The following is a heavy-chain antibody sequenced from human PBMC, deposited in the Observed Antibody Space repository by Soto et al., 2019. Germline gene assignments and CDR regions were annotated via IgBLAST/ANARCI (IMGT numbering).Heavy chain of an antibody. J-gene: IGHJ6*02. CDR1: GGSISSYY. Sequence: SETLSLTCTVSGGSISSYYWSWIRQPPGKGLEWIGDIYYSGSTNYNPSLKSRVTISVDTSKNQFSLKLSSVTAADTAVYYCARGSDYVWGSYRYHYYYGMDVWRQGTTVTVSS. D-gene: IGHD3-16*02. CDR3: ARGSDYVWGSYRYHYYYGMDV. V-gene: IGHV4-59*01. CDR2: IYYSGST.